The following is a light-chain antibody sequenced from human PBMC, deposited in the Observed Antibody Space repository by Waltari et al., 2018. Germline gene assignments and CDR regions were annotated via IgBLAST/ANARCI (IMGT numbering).Light chain of an antibody. CDR2: DVT. J-gene: IGLJ3*02. Sequence: QSALTQPRSVSGSPGQSVTISGTGTSSDLGTYKYVSWYQQHPGKAPKRIIYDVTKRPYGVPARFPGSKSGNTASLTISGLQAEDEAEYFCCSFAGSYTWVFGGGTELTVL. CDR3: CSFAGSYTWV. V-gene: IGLV2-11*01. CDR1: SSDLGTYKY.